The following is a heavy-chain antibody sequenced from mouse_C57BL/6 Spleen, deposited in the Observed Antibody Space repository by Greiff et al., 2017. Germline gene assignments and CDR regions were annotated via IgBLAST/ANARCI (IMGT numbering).Heavy chain of an antibody. J-gene: IGHJ3*01. V-gene: IGHV14-1*01. CDR1: GFNINDYY. D-gene: IGHD3-2*02. CDR3: TTSDSSGYGAY. CDR2: IDPEDGDT. Sequence: EVQLQQSGAELVRPGASVKLSCTASGFNINDYYMHWVKQRPEQGLEWIGRIDPEDGDTEYAPKFQGKATMTADTSSNPAYLQLSSLTSEDTAVYYCTTSDSSGYGAYWGQGTLVTVSA.